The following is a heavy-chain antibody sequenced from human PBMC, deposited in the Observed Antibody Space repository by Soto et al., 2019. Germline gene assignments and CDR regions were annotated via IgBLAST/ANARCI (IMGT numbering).Heavy chain of an antibody. Sequence: PSETLSLTCTVSGGSISSSSYYWGWIRQPPGKGLEWIGSIYYSGSTYYNPSLKSRVTISVDTSKNQFSLKLSSVTAADTAVYYCARALRFLEWLSFMDVWGQGTTVTVSS. CDR2: IYYSGST. D-gene: IGHD3-3*01. V-gene: IGHV4-39*01. CDR3: ARALRFLEWLSFMDV. J-gene: IGHJ6*02. CDR1: GGSISSSSYY.